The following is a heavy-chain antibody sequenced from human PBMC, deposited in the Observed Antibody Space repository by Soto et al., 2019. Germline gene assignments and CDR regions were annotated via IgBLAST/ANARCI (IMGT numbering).Heavy chain of an antibody. CDR3: AKDLDVYCSSASCYGDAFDI. CDR2: ISGSGGTT. D-gene: IGHD2-2*01. CDR1: GFTFRNYA. J-gene: IGHJ3*02. V-gene: IGHV3-23*01. Sequence: EVQLLESGGGLVQPGESLRVSCIASGFTFRNYAMSWVRQAPGKGLEWVSAISGSGGTTYYAASVKGRITISRDNSKNQLYLKMNSLRAEDTATYNCAKDLDVYCSSASCYGDAFDIWGQGTMVTVSS.